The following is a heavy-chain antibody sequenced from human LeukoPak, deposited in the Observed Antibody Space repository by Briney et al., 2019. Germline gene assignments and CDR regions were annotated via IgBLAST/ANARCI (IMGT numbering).Heavy chain of an antibody. J-gene: IGHJ6*03. Sequence: ASVKVSCKVSGYTLTELSMHWVRQAPGKGPEWMGRFDPEDGETIDAQKLQGRGTMTTATSTSTAYLELRSLTSDDTAVYYCARLTSRSQYQLFGSLEHYYYSYYMGVWGKGTTVTVSS. CDR1: GYTLTELS. CDR3: ARLTSRSQYQLFGSLEHYYYSYYMGV. CDR2: FDPEDGET. D-gene: IGHD2-2*01. V-gene: IGHV1-24*01.